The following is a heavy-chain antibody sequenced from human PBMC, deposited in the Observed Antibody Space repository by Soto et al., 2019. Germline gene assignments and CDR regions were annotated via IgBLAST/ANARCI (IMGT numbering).Heavy chain of an antibody. CDR1: GFTFSNYG. V-gene: IGHV3-33*01. CDR2: ILNDGSNR. D-gene: IGHD3-10*01. J-gene: IGHJ6*02. CDR3: ARDDEYSGNGMDV. Sequence: QVQLVESGGGVVQPGRSLTLSCAASGFTFSNYGMHWVRQAPGKGLEWVAVILNDGSNRYHADSVKDRFTISRDKSKNTLYLQMNSLRAEDTAVYYCARDDEYSGNGMDVWGQGTTVTVS.